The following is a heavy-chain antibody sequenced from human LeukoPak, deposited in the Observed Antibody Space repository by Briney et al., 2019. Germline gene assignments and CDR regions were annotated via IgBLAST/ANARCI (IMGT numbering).Heavy chain of an antibody. D-gene: IGHD3-16*02. CDR1: GFTFSSYS. CDR3: ARDGSYDCVWGSYRYTSYYFDY. CDR2: ISSSSSYI. Sequence: PGGSLRLSCAASGFTFSSYSMNWVRQAPGRGLEWVSSISSSSSYIYYADSVKGRFTISRDNAKNSLYLQMNSLRAEDTAVYYCARDGSYDCVWGSYRYTSYYFDYWGQGTLVTVSS. V-gene: IGHV3-21*01. J-gene: IGHJ4*02.